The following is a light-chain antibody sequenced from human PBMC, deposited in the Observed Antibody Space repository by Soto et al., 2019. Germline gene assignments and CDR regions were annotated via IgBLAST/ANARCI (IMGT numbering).Light chain of an antibody. Sequence: EIVLTQSPGTLSLSPGERATLSCRASQSVSSSYLAWYQQKPGQAPRLLIYGASSRATGIPDRFSGSGSGTDFTLTISRLEPEDFAVYYFQPYSSSSTFGQGIKLEIK. CDR3: QPYSSSST. CDR1: QSVSSSY. V-gene: IGKV3-20*01. CDR2: GAS. J-gene: IGKJ2*01.